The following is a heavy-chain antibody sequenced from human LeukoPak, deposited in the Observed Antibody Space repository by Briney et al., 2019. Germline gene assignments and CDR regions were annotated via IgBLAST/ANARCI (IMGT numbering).Heavy chain of an antibody. D-gene: IGHD5-24*01. CDR1: GGSFSGYY. J-gene: IGHJ4*02. CDR2: IYYSGSS. CDR3: ARRAHNSVYFDY. Sequence: PSETLSLTCAVYGGSFSGYYWGWIRQPPGKGLEWIGSIYYSGSSYYNPSLKSRVTISVDTSKNQFSLKLSSVTAADTAVYYCARRAHNSVYFDYWGQGTLVTVSS. V-gene: IGHV4-39*01.